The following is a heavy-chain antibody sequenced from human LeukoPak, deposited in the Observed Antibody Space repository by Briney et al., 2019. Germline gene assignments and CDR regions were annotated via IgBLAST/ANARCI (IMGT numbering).Heavy chain of an antibody. CDR2: ISAYNGNT. CDR1: GYTFTSYG. J-gene: IGHJ4*02. Sequence: ASVKVSCKASGYTFTSYGISWVRQAPGQGLEWMGWISAYNGNTNYAQKLQGRVTMTTDTSTSTAYMELRSLRSDDTAVYYCARDYSSSWHPLYYFDYWGQGTLVTVSS. CDR3: ARDYSSSWHPLYYFDY. D-gene: IGHD6-13*01. V-gene: IGHV1-18*01.